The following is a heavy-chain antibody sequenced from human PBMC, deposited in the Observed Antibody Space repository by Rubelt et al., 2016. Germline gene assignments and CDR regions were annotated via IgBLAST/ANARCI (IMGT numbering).Heavy chain of an antibody. V-gene: IGHV2-5*02. CDR2: IYWDDDK. CDR1: GFSLSSTGVG. J-gene: IGHJ3*02. D-gene: IGHD1-1*01. Sequence: QITLKESGLTLVKPTQTLTLTCTFSGFSLSSTGVGVGWIRQPPGKALEWLALIYWDDDKRYSLSLNNRLTIIKDTSKNQVVLSVTNMDPVDTGTYYCAHGTTTKWACDIWGQGTMVTVSS. CDR3: AHGTTTKWACDI.